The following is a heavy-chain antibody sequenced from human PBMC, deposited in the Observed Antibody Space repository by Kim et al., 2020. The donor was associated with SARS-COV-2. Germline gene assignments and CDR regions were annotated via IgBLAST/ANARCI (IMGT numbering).Heavy chain of an antibody. CDR3: ARADYDILTGHDNFFDP. CDR2: IYYSGST. CDR1: GGSVSSGSYY. D-gene: IGHD3-9*01. J-gene: IGHJ5*02. V-gene: IGHV4-61*01. Sequence: SETLSLTCTVSGGSVSSGSYYWSWIRQPPGKGLEWIGYIYYSGSTNYNPSLKSRVTISVDTSKNQFSLKLSSVTAADTAVYYCARADYDILTGHDNFFDPWGQGTLVTVSS.